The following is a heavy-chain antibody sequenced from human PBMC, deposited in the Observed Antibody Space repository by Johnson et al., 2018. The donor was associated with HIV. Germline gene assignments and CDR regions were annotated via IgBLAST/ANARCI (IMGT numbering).Heavy chain of an antibody. CDR2: ISYDGSNE. CDR1: GFTFSNYA. V-gene: IGHV3-30-3*01. D-gene: IGHD6-6*01. J-gene: IGHJ3*02. CDR3: ATSQLALPPGVFDI. Sequence: QVQLVESGGGVVQPRRSLRLSCAASGFTFSNYAMNWVRQAPGKGLEWVAVISYDGSNEYYADSVKGRFTISRDNSKNTLFLQMNTLRAEDTAVYYCATSQLALPPGVFDIWGQGTMVTVSS.